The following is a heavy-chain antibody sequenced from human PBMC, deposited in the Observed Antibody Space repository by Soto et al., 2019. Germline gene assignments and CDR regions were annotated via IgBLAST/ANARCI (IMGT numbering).Heavy chain of an antibody. D-gene: IGHD6-13*01. CDR1: GFPFSSYS. CDR3: ARDPIEQQLVVYFDY. CDR2: ISSSSSYI. V-gene: IGHV3-21*01. J-gene: IGHJ4*02. Sequence: GGSLILSSAASGFPFSSYSMNWVRPAPGKGLEWVSSISSSSSYIYYADSVKGRFTISRDNAKNSLYLQMNSLRAEDTAVYYCARDPIEQQLVVYFDYWGQGTLVTVS.